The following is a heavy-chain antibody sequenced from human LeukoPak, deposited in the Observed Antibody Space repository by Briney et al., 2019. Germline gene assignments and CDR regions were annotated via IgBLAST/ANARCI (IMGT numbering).Heavy chain of an antibody. D-gene: IGHD4-17*01. J-gene: IGHJ4*02. CDR1: GGSINNYY. Sequence: SETLSLTCTVSGGSINNYYWNWIRQPSGKGLELIGYIYYSVSGGGTNYNPSLKSRVTISADTSKNQFSLKLSSVTAADTAVYYCARGGTMTTVPLWGQGTLVTVSS. V-gene: IGHV4-59*08. CDR2: IYYSVSGGGT. CDR3: ARGGTMTTVPL.